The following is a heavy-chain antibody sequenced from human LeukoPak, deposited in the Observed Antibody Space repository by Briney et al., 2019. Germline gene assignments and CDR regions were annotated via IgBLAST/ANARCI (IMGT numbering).Heavy chain of an antibody. J-gene: IGHJ6*02. D-gene: IGHD6-6*01. CDR2: INPNSGGT. CDR1: GYTFTGYY. V-gene: IGHV1-2*02. CDR3: ARARPGGYYYHYYGMDV. Sequence: ASVKVSCKASGYTFTGYYMHWVRQAPGQGLEWMGWINPNSGGTNYAQKFQGRVTMTRDTSISTAYMELSRLRSDDTAVYYCARARPGGYYYHYYGMDVWGQGTTVTVSS.